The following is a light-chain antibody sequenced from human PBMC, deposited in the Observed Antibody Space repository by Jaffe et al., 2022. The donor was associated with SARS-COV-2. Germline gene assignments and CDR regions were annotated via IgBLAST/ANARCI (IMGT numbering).Light chain of an antibody. Sequence: SYELTQPLSVSVALGQTARIACGGNNIGSKNVHWYQQKPGQAPVMVIYRDINRPSGIPERFSGSNSGNTATLTISRAQAGDEADYYCQLWDSSTGVFGGGTKLTVL. CDR2: RDI. V-gene: IGLV3-9*01. CDR3: QLWDSSTGV. J-gene: IGLJ3*02. CDR1: NIGSKN.